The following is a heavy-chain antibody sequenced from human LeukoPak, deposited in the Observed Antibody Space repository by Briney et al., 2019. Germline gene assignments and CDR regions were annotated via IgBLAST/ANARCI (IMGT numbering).Heavy chain of an antibody. Sequence: HSGGSLRLSCGASGFTYNSHEMHGVRQAPGKGLEWISYISSSASTIYYADSVKGRFTISRDNGKNSLYLQMNSLRAEDTAVYYCLRGAYNTAMVDIDYWGQGTLVTVSS. CDR2: ISSSASTI. D-gene: IGHD5-18*01. CDR3: LRGAYNTAMVDIDY. V-gene: IGHV3-48*03. CDR1: GFTYNSHE. J-gene: IGHJ4*02.